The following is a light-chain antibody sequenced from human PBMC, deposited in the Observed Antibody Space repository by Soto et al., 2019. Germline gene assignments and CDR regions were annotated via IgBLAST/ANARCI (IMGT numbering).Light chain of an antibody. CDR2: DAS. CDR3: QHYGHALWA. Sequence: EIVMTQSPGTLSLSPGERATLSCRASQSVSSYLAWYQQKPGQAPRLLIYDASNRATGIPARFSGSGSGTDFTLTISRLEPEDFAVYYCQHYGHALWAFGQGTKVDIK. V-gene: IGKV3-20*01. CDR1: QSVSSY. J-gene: IGKJ1*01.